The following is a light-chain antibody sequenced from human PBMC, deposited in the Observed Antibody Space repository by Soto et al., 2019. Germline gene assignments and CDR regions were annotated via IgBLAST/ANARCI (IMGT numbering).Light chain of an antibody. CDR2: GAS. J-gene: IGKJ1*01. V-gene: IGKV3-15*01. CDR1: QSISNN. CDR3: QQYNNWPRT. Sequence: EIVMTQSPVTLSATAGERATLSCRASQSISNNLAWYQQKPGQAPRLLIYGASTRATGIPARFSGSESGTEFTLSISSLQSEDFAVYYCQQYNNWPRTFGQGTKVEIK.